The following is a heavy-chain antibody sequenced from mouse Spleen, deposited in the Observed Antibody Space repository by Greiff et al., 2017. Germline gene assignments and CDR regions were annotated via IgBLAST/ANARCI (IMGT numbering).Heavy chain of an antibody. Sequence: EVKLMESGGGLVKPGGSLKLSCAASGFTFSDYGMHWVRQAPEKGLEWVAYISSGSSTIYYADTVKGRFTISRDNAKNTLFLQMTSLRSEDTAMYYCARPRNSYFDYWGQGTTLTVSS. V-gene: IGHV5-17*01. D-gene: IGHD2-1*01. J-gene: IGHJ2*01. CDR3: ARPRNSYFDY. CDR1: GFTFSDYG. CDR2: ISSGSSTI.